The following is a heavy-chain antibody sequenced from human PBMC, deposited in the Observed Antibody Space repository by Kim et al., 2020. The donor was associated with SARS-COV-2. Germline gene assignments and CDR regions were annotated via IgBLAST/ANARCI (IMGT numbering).Heavy chain of an antibody. D-gene: IGHD6-13*01. V-gene: IGHV3-48*03. CDR1: GFTFSSYE. Sequence: GGSLRLSCAASGFTFSSYEMNWVRQAPGKGLEWVSYISSSGSTIYYADSVKGRFTISRDNAKNSLYLQMNSLRAEDTAVYYCARDSTAAGTIYFDYWGQGTLVTVSS. CDR2: ISSSGSTI. CDR3: ARDSTAAGTIYFDY. J-gene: IGHJ4*02.